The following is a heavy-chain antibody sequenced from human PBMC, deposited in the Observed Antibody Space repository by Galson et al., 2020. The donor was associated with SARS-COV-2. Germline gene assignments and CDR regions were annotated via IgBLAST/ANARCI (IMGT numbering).Heavy chain of an antibody. CDR3: ARERGTRLWFSGSYSLGVDY. Sequence: ASVKVSCKASGYTFTSYGISWVRQAPGQGLEWMGWISAYNGNTNYAQKLQGRVTMTTDTSTSTAYMELRSLRSDDTAVYYCARERGTRLWFSGSYSLGVDYWGQGTLVTVSS. CDR2: ISAYNGNT. D-gene: IGHD3-10*01. J-gene: IGHJ4*02. V-gene: IGHV1-18*01. CDR1: GYTFTSYG.